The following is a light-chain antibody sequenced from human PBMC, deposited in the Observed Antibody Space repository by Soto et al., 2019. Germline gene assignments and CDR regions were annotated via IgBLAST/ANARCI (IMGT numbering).Light chain of an antibody. CDR3: LQHNNYPLT. Sequence: DIPMTQSPPSLSASVGDRVTITCRASQDVRSNLGWYQQKPGEDPKRLIYAASSLQSGVPSRFSGSGSATEFTLTISSLQPEDFATYYCLQHNNYPLTFGGGTKVEIK. V-gene: IGKV1-17*01. CDR1: QDVRSN. CDR2: AAS. J-gene: IGKJ4*01.